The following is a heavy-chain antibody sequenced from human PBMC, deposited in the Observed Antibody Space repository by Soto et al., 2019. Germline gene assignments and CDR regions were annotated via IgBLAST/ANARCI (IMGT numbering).Heavy chain of an antibody. J-gene: IGHJ6*02. CDR3: AKDKLWLRGIPRNYGMDV. D-gene: IGHD5-18*01. CDR1: GFTFSSYA. Sequence: EVQLLESGGGLVQPGGSLRLSCAASGFTFSSYAMSWVRQAPGKGLEWVSAISGSGGSTYYADSVKGRFAISRDNSKNTLYLQMNSLRAEDTAVYYCAKDKLWLRGIPRNYGMDVWGQGTTVTVSS. CDR2: ISGSGGST. V-gene: IGHV3-23*01.